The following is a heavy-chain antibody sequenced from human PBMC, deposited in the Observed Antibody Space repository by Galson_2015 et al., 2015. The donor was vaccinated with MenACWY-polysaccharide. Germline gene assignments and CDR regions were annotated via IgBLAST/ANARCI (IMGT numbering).Heavy chain of an antibody. D-gene: IGHD2-21*02. J-gene: IGHJ3*02. CDR1: GFTFRSYE. CDR3: AREGAYCGGDCYSQDAVDI. CDR2: ISSSGSTI. Sequence: SLRLSCAASGFTFRSYEMNWVRQAPGKGLEWVSYISSSGSTIYYADSVKGRFTISRDNAKNSLYLQMNSLRAEDTAVYYCAREGAYCGGDCYSQDAVDIWGQGTMVTVSS. V-gene: IGHV3-48*03.